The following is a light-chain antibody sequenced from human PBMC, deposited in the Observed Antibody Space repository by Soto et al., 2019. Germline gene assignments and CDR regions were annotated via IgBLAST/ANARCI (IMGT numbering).Light chain of an antibody. V-gene: IGKV3-20*01. J-gene: IGKJ5*01. CDR1: QSVSSKY. CDR2: GTS. Sequence: EIVLTQSPGTLSLSPGERATLSCRASQSVSSKYLAWYQQKPGQAPRLLIYGTSSRATGISDRFRGSGSGTDFTLTISRLEPEDFAVFYCQQYGSSITFGQGTRLEIK. CDR3: QQYGSSIT.